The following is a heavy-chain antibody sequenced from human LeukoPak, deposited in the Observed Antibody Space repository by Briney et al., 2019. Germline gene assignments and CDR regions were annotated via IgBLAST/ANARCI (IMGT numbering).Heavy chain of an antibody. Sequence: GGSLRLSCAASGFTFSQYSMNWVRQAPGKGLEWVSHIRSSSETFYADSVKGRFTISRDNARNSLYLQMNNLRGEDTVIYYCARDAGNSGYGCDLWGQGTLVTVSS. CDR1: GFTFSQYS. V-gene: IGHV3-48*01. D-gene: IGHD5-12*01. CDR2: IRSSSET. CDR3: ARDAGNSGYGCDL. J-gene: IGHJ5*02.